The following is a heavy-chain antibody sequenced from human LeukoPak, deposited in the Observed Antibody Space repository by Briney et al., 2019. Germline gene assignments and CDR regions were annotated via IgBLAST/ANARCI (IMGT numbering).Heavy chain of an antibody. CDR3: AREAVRGGNWFDP. J-gene: IGHJ5*02. D-gene: IGHD3-10*01. CDR2: ISSSGSTI. V-gene: IGHV3-48*04. CDR1: GFTFSSYA. Sequence: GGSLRLSCAASGFTFSSYAMSWVRQAPGKGLEWVSYISSSGSTIYYADSVKGRFTISRDNAKNSLYLQMDSLRAEDTAVYYCAREAVRGGNWFDPWGQGTLVTVSS.